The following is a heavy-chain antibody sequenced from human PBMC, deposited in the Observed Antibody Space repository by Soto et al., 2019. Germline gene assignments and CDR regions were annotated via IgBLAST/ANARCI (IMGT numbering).Heavy chain of an antibody. D-gene: IGHD5-18*01. J-gene: IGHJ6*02. Sequence: PGHSLKVTCNASAYSFTRFLVSWDCQMPGKYLELMGIIYPGDSDTRYSPSFKGQVTISADKSISTAYLQWSSLKASDTAMYYCARIRSGRGYSYGYDYYYGMDVWGQGTKVTVSS. CDR3: ARIRSGRGYSYGYDYYYGMDV. V-gene: IGHV5-51*01. CDR2: IYPGDSDT. CDR1: AYSFTRFL.